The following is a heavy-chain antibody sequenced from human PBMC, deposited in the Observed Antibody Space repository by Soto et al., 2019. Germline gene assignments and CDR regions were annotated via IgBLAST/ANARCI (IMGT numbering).Heavy chain of an antibody. Sequence: SETLSLTCAVSGGSISRGGYSWILIRQPPGKGLEWIGYIYHSGTTYSNPSLRSQVTISVDRSKNHFSLTLSSVTAADTAVYYCARGPSGDKVHYWGQGALVTVSS. V-gene: IGHV4-30-2*01. J-gene: IGHJ4*02. CDR2: IYHSGTT. D-gene: IGHD7-27*01. CDR3: ARGPSGDKVHY. CDR1: GGSISRGGYS.